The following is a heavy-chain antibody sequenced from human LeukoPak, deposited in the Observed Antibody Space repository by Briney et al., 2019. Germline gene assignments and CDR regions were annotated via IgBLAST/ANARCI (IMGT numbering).Heavy chain of an antibody. CDR2: MANEVHGATV. Sequence: GRSLRLFLKGSGFNFDDYGMSWVRQAPGRGLEWISFMANEVHGATVEYAAAVKDRFIISRDDSKSIAYLQMNSLTTEDTAVYYCARERVSRMYRRGSGYRFYYYMDVWGKGTTVIVSS. D-gene: IGHD6-19*01. CDR3: ARERVSRMYRRGSGYRFYYYMDV. J-gene: IGHJ6*03. CDR1: GFNFDDYG. V-gene: IGHV3-49*04.